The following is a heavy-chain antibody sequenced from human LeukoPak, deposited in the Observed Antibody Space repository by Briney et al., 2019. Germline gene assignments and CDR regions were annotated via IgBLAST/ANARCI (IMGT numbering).Heavy chain of an antibody. CDR3: ARGNILTGYCFDF. V-gene: IGHV4-39*07. CDR2: IYYSGST. J-gene: IGHJ4*02. Sequence: SETLSLTCTVSGGSISSSSYYWGWIRQPPGKGLEWIGSIYYSGSTYYNPSLKSRATISTDTSKNQFSLRLSSVTAADTAVYYCARGNILTGYCFDFWGRGALVTVSS. CDR1: GGSISSSSYY. D-gene: IGHD3-9*01.